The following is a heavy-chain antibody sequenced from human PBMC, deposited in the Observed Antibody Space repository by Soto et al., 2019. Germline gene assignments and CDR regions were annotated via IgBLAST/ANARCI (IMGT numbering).Heavy chain of an antibody. Sequence: PSETLSLTCAVSGGSISSSNWWSWVRQPPGKGLEWIGEIYHSGNTNYNPSLKSRVTISVDKSKNQFSLKLSSVTAADTAVYYCAKVLRYFDWLLGPFDYWGQGTLVTVSS. V-gene: IGHV4-4*02. CDR1: GGSISSSNW. J-gene: IGHJ4*02. D-gene: IGHD3-9*01. CDR2: IYHSGNT. CDR3: AKVLRYFDWLLGPFDY.